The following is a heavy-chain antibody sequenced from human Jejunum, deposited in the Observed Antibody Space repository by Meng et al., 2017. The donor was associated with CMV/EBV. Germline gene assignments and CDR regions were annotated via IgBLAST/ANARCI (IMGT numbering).Heavy chain of an antibody. V-gene: IGHV4-4*07. D-gene: IGHD3-22*01. Sequence: QVTLQESGAGLLKPSETLSLTCTVSRGSLSFYYWSWIRKPAGKGLEWIGRIFTTGSTNYHPSLKSRVTMSVDTSKNQISLRLTSVTAADTAIYYCVRETDMTVGPHFDYWGQGALVTVSS. CDR3: VRETDMTVGPHFDY. CDR1: RGSLSFYY. CDR2: IFTTGST. J-gene: IGHJ4*02.